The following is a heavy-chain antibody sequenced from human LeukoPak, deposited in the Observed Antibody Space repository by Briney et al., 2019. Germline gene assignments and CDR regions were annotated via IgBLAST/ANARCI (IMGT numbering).Heavy chain of an antibody. Sequence: PGGSLRLSCTASGLTFSEYAMTWVRQAPGKGLEWVSTITAGGSHTYYPDSVKGRFTISRDNSKNTLYLQMNSLRVEDTAVYYCANLNVPWGQGTPVTVSS. V-gene: IGHV3-23*01. J-gene: IGHJ5*02. CDR3: ANLNVP. D-gene: IGHD1-1*01. CDR1: GLTFSEYA. CDR2: ITAGGSHT.